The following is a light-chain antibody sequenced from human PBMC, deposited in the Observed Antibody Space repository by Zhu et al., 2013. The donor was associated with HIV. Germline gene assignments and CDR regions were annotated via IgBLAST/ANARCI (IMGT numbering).Light chain of an antibody. CDR1: QGISNS. CDR3: QQYDSYPIT. Sequence: DIQLTQSPSSLSASVGDRVTITCRATQGISNSLAWYQQKPGEVPKLLIYGASTLSSEVPSRFSGSGSGTDFILTISSLQPEDFATYYCQQYDSYPITFGQGTRLEIK. J-gene: IGKJ5*01. CDR2: GAS. V-gene: IGKV1-27*01.